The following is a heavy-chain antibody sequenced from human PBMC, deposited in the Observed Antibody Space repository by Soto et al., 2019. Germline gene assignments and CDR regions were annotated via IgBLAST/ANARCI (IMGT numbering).Heavy chain of an antibody. CDR1: GYTFTSYA. CDR2: INAGNGNT. CDR3: ARSSGYYYVDS. Sequence: QVQLVQSGAEVKKPGASVKVSCKASGYTFTSYAMHWVRQAPGQRLEWMGWINAGNGNTKYSQKCQGRVTITRDTSASTAYMELSSLRSEDTAVYYCARSSGYYYVDSWGQGTLVTVSS. J-gene: IGHJ4*02. D-gene: IGHD3-22*01. V-gene: IGHV1-3*01.